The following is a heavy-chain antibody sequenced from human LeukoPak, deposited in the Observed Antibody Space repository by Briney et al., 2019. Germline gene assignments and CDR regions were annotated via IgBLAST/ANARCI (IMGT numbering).Heavy chain of an antibody. CDR3: ARESRYYYDSSGWLTL. V-gene: IGHV1-69*13. CDR2: IIPIFGTA. Sequence: SVKVSCKASGYTFTSYAISWVRQAPGQGLEWMGGIIPIFGTANYAQKFQGRVTITADESTSTAYMELSSLRSEDTAVYYCARESRYYYDSSGWLTLWGQGTLVTVSS. D-gene: IGHD3-22*01. CDR1: GYTFTSYA. J-gene: IGHJ4*02.